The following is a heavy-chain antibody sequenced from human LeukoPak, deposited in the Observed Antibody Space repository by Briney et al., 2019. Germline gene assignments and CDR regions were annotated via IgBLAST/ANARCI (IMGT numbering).Heavy chain of an antibody. CDR2: IYYSGST. Sequence: SENLSLTCTVSGGSISSYYWSWIRQPPGKGLEWIGCIYYSGSTNYNPSLKSRVTISVDTSKNQFSLKLSSVTAADTAVYYCARDRGPSGYDYFDYWGQGTLVTVSS. J-gene: IGHJ4*02. V-gene: IGHV4-59*01. CDR1: GGSISSYY. CDR3: ARDRGPSGYDYFDY. D-gene: IGHD5-12*01.